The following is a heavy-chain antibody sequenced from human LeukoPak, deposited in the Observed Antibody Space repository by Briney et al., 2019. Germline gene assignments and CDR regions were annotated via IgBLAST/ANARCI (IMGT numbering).Heavy chain of an antibody. Sequence: SETLSLTCTVSGGSISSSSYCWGWIRQPPGKGLESIGSIYYSGSTYYNPSLKSRVTVSVDTSKNQFSLKLSSVTAADTAVYYCARQGAARPRGWFDPWGQGTLVTVSS. CDR1: GGSISSSSYC. V-gene: IGHV4-39*01. CDR2: IYYSGST. J-gene: IGHJ5*02. D-gene: IGHD6-6*01. CDR3: ARQGAARPRGWFDP.